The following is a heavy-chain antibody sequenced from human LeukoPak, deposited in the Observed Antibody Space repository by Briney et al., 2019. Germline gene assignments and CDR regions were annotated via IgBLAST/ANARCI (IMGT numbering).Heavy chain of an antibody. J-gene: IGHJ4*02. CDR3: AKDLAGSHGWD. CDR1: GFTFSSYA. Sequence: GGSLRLSCAASGFTFSSYAMSWVRQAPGKGLKWVSAISGSGGSTYYADSVKGRFTISRDNSKNTLYLQMNSLRAEDTAVYYCAKDLAGSHGWDWGQGTLVTVSS. D-gene: IGHD1-26*01. CDR2: ISGSGGST. V-gene: IGHV3-23*01.